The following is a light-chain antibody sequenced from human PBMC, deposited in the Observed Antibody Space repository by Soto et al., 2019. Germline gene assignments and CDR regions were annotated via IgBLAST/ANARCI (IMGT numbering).Light chain of an antibody. CDR3: QQYAVWPPQT. CDR1: QSVISTY. CDR2: GAS. J-gene: IGKJ1*01. Sequence: EIVLTQSPGTLSLSPGERATLSCRAIQSVISTYLAWYQQKPGQAPRLLIYGASSRATGIPDRFSGSGSGAEFTLTISSLQPEDFAVYYCQQYAVWPPQTFGQGTKVDI. V-gene: IGKV3-20*01.